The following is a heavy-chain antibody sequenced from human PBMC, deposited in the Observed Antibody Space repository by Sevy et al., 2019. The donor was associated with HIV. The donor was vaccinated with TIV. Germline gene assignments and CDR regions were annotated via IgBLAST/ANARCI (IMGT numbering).Heavy chain of an antibody. CDR2: IYYSGNT. Sequence: SETLSLTCTVSGGSISSYYWTWLRQIPGKGLEWIGNIYYSGNTNYNPFFKSRVTISVETSKNHFSLKLSSVTAADTAVYFCARGRVNYYDMSGSGGYFDLWGQGTLVTVSS. V-gene: IGHV4-59*12. D-gene: IGHD3-10*01. CDR3: ARGRVNYYDMSGSGGYFDL. J-gene: IGHJ4*02. CDR1: GGSISSYY.